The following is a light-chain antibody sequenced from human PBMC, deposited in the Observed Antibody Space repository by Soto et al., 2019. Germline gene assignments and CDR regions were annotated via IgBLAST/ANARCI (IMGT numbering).Light chain of an antibody. Sequence: IQMTQSPSTLSASVGDRVTITCRASQSVSDWLAWYQQKPGNPPKLLIYDTSRLESAVPSRFSGSGSGTDFTLTISSLQPEDFATYYCQQSYSFITFGQGTRLEIK. CDR2: DTS. CDR3: QQSYSFIT. J-gene: IGKJ5*01. V-gene: IGKV1-5*01. CDR1: QSVSDW.